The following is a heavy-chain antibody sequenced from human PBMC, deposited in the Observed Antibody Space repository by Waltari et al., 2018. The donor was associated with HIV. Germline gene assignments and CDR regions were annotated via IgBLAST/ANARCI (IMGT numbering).Heavy chain of an antibody. J-gene: IGHJ4*02. D-gene: IGHD3-3*01. Sequence: EVQLVESGGGLVQPGRSLRLPCTASGSTFGDYVLSWLSQAPGKGLEWVGFIRSKAYGGTTEYAASVKGRFTISRDDSKSIAYLQMNSLKTEDTAVYYCTRDGLYYDFWSGYPGYWGQGTLVTVSS. CDR2: IRSKAYGGTT. CDR1: GSTFGDYV. V-gene: IGHV3-49*03. CDR3: TRDGLYYDFWSGYPGY.